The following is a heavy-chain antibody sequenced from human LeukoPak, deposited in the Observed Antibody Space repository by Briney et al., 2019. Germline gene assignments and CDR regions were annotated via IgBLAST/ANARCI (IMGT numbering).Heavy chain of an antibody. CDR1: GYTFTGYY. D-gene: IGHD6-19*01. V-gene: IGHV1-2*06. Sequence: ASVKVSCKASGYTFTGYYMHWVRQAPGQGLEWMGRINPNSGGTNYAQKFQGRVTMTWDTSISTAYMELSRLRSDDTAVYCCAREKYSSGWYYFDYWGQGTLVTVSS. CDR2: INPNSGGT. CDR3: AREKYSSGWYYFDY. J-gene: IGHJ4*02.